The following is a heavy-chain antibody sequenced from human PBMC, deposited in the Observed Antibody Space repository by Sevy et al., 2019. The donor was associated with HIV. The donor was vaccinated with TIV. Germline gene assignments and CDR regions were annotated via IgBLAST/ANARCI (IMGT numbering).Heavy chain of an antibody. CDR2: ISGSGGRT. Sequence: GGSLRLSCAASGFTFSSYAMSWVRQAPGKGLEWVSGISGSGGRTYYADSVKGRFTISRDNSKNTLYLQMKSLRAEDTAVDYCANLGTSYYESSSYYYQAPFDYWGQGTLVIVSS. D-gene: IGHD3-22*01. CDR3: ANLGTSYYESSSYYYQAPFDY. V-gene: IGHV3-23*01. J-gene: IGHJ4*02. CDR1: GFTFSSYA.